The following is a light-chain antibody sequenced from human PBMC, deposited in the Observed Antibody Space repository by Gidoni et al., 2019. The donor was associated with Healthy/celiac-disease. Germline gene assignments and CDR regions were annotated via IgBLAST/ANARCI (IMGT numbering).Light chain of an antibody. J-gene: IGKJ2*01. V-gene: IGKV3-20*01. CDR2: DAS. Sequence: EIVLTQSPGTLSLSPGEIATLSCRASQSVTNNYLAWYQQKPGQAPRLVIYDASNRATGIPDRFSGSGSGPDFTLTISRLEPEDFAVYYCQQSGSSPYTFGQGSKLEIK. CDR3: QQSGSSPYT. CDR1: QSVTNNY.